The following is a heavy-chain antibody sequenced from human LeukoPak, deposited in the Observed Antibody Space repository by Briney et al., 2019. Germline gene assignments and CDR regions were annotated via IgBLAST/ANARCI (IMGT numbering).Heavy chain of an antibody. CDR1: GFTFSDYY. V-gene: IGHV3-11*01. J-gene: IGHJ4*02. CDR2: ISSSGSTI. CDR3: ARDGQGDYDYVWGSYRPDY. Sequence: KPGGSLRLSCAASGFTFSDYYMSWIRQAPGKGLEWVSYISSSGSTIYYADSVKGRFTISRDNSKNTLNQQMNSLRAEDTAVYYCARDGQGDYDYVWGSYRPDYWGQGTLVTVSS. D-gene: IGHD3-16*02.